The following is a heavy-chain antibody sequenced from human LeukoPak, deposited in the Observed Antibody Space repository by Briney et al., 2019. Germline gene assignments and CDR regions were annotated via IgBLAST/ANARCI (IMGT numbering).Heavy chain of an antibody. Sequence: GGSLRLSCSASGFTFSSYWMHWVRQAPGKGLVWVSRINTDGSSSRYADSVKGRFTISRDNAKNSLYLQMNSLRAEDTAVYYCARSGIQLWYTPRDYYFDYWGQGTLVTVSS. CDR2: INTDGSSS. CDR3: ARSGIQLWYTPRDYYFDY. V-gene: IGHV3-74*01. CDR1: GFTFSSYW. J-gene: IGHJ4*02. D-gene: IGHD5-18*01.